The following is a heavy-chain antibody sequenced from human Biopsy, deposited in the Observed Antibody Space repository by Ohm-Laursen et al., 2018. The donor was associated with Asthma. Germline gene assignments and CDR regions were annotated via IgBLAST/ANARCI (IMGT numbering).Heavy chain of an antibody. CDR1: GGTFNTYV. J-gene: IGHJ4*02. CDR2: INSVFGTT. V-gene: IGHV1-69*01. D-gene: IGHD2-2*01. Sequence: PSVKVSCKSLGGTFNTYVIGWVRQAPGQGLEWMGGINSVFGTTTYPQKFQDRFTITADDSTSTVYMELSSLRSEDTAVYYCARKAGSCISRTCYSLDFWGQGTLVTVSS. CDR3: ARKAGSCISRTCYSLDF.